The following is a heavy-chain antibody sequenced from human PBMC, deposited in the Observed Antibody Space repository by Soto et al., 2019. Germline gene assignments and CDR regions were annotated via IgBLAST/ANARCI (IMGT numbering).Heavy chain of an antibody. J-gene: IGHJ5*02. D-gene: IGHD3-16*02. V-gene: IGHV4-34*01. CDR3: AGKDSYDYVRASYRS. Sequence: SETLSLTCAVYGGSFSGYYWSWIRQPPGKGLEWIGEINHSGSTNYNPSLKSRVTISVDTSKNQFSLKLSSVTAADTAVYYCAGKDSYDYVRASYRSWGQGTLVTVSS. CDR2: INHSGST. CDR1: GGSFSGYY.